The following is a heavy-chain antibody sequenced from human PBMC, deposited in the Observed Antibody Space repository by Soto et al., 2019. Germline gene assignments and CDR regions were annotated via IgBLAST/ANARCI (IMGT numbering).Heavy chain of an antibody. J-gene: IGHJ5*02. CDR2: VYYTGST. CDR1: GGSLSPYY. V-gene: IGHV4-59*08. D-gene: IGHD2-15*01. Sequence: SETLSLTCSVSGGSLSPYYWSWIRQPPGKGLEWIGYVYYTGSTNYNPSLKSRVTISVDTSKNQFSLKLSSVTAADTAVYYCARQDRVVVEGRWFDPWGQGTLVTVSS. CDR3: ARQDRVVVEGRWFDP.